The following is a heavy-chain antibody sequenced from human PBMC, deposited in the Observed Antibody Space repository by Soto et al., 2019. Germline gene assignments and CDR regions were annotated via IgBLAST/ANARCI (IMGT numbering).Heavy chain of an antibody. V-gene: IGHV5-51*01. CDR1: GYKFTTYW. J-gene: IGHJ4*02. CDR2: IYPDDSDS. D-gene: IGHD4-17*01. Sequence: GESLKISCKGSGYKFTTYWIGWVRQMPGKGLEWMAIIYPDDSDSRYSPSFQGQVTISADKSISTAYLQWSSLKASDTAIYYCVATYGDYLDYWGQGTLVTVSS. CDR3: VATYGDYLDY.